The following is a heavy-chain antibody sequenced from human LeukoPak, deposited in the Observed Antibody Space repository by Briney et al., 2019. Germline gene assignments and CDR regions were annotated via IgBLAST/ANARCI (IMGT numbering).Heavy chain of an antibody. CDR2: TSTRGTT. CDR1: GGSISSYY. V-gene: IGHV4-4*07. J-gene: IGHJ3*02. Sequence: PSETLSLTCTVSGGSISSYYWSWIRQPAGKGLEWIGRTSTRGTTNYNPSLMGRVTISIDKSKNHFFFNLTSVTAADTAVYYCARAPYFDWLSASDIWGQGTMVTVAS. CDR3: ARAPYFDWLSASDI. D-gene: IGHD3-9*01.